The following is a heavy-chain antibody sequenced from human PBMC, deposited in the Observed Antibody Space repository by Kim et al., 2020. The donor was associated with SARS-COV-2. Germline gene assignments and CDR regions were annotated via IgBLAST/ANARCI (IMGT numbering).Heavy chain of an antibody. CDR1: GYTFTSYA. D-gene: IGHD1-26*01. J-gene: IGHJ4*02. CDR3: ARGSGSYHREDY. CDR2: INAGNGNT. V-gene: IGHV1-3*01. Sequence: ASVKVSCKASGYTFTSYAIHWVRQAPGQRLEWMGWINAGNGNTKYSQKFQGRVTITRDTSASTAYMELSSLRSEDTAVYYCARGSGSYHREDYWGQGTLVTVSS.